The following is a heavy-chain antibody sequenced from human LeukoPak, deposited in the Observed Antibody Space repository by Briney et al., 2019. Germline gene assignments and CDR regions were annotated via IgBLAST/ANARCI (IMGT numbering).Heavy chain of an antibody. J-gene: IGHJ6*03. V-gene: IGHV1-69*01. CDR2: IIPIFGTA. CDR3: ARGYSGYHYYYYMDV. CDR1: GGTFSSYA. D-gene: IGHD5-12*01. Sequence: SVKVSCKASGGTFSSYAISWVRQAPGQGREWMGGIIPIFGTANYAQKFQGRVTITADESTSTAYMELSSLRSEDTAVYYCARGYSGYHYYYYMDVWGKGTTVTISS.